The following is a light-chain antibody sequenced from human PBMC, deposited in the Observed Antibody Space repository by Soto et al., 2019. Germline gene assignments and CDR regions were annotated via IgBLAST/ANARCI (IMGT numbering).Light chain of an antibody. CDR1: QGISTW. Sequence: DIQMTQSPSSVSASVGDRVTLTCRASQGISTWLAWYQQKPGKVPKLLIYGASRLQTGVPSRFSVSGSGTDFTLTISSLQPEDFATYYCQQASSLPHTFGQGTRVEIK. CDR3: QQASSLPHT. J-gene: IGKJ2*01. V-gene: IGKV1-12*01. CDR2: GAS.